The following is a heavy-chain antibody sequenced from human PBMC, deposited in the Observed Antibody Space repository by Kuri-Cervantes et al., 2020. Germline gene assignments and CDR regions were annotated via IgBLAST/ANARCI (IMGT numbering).Heavy chain of an antibody. Sequence: GGSLRLSCAASGFTFSSYWMNWVRQGPGKGLVWVSRINSDGSSITYADSVKGRFTISRDNAKNTLYLQMNSLRAEDTAVYYCAKEGSWSGWPMEYFQHWGQGTLVTVSS. D-gene: IGHD6-19*01. V-gene: IGHV3-74*01. CDR2: INSDGSSI. CDR3: AKEGSWSGWPMEYFQH. J-gene: IGHJ1*01. CDR1: GFTFSSYW.